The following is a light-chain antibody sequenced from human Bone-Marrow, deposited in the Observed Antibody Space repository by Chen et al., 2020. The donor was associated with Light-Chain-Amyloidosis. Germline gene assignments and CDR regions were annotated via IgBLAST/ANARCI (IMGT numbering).Light chain of an antibody. CDR3: CSYQGCCNPYV. J-gene: IGLJ1*01. V-gene: IGLV2-23*02. CDR2: EVT. CDR1: SSDVGVYNL. Sequence: QSALTQPASASGSPGQSITVHCAGTSSDVGVYNLVFWYQQHPGKAPKLMIYEVTKRPSGVSTRFSGSKSGNTASLTISGLQAEDEADYYCCSYQGCCNPYVFGTGTKVTVL.